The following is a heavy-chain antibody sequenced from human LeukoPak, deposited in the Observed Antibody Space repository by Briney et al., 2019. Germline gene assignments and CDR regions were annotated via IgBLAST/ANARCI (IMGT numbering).Heavy chain of an antibody. CDR1: GFTFSSYS. V-gene: IGHV3-21*01. CDR2: ITSSSSYI. Sequence: SGGSLRLSCAASGFTFSSYSVNWVRQAPGKGLEWVSSITSSSSYIYYADSVKGRFTISRDNAKNSLYLQMNSLRAEDTAVYYCARAIAVAGTASGELDYWGQGTLVTVSS. CDR3: ARAIAVAGTASGELDY. D-gene: IGHD6-19*01. J-gene: IGHJ4*02.